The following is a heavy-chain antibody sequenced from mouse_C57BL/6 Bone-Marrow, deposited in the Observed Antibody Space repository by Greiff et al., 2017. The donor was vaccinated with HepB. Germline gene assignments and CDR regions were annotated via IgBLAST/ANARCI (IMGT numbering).Heavy chain of an antibody. D-gene: IGHD1-1*01. CDR3: ARRIYYSVYWYFDV. CDR2: IHPNSGST. Sequence: QVQLKQPGAELVKPGASVKLSCKASGYTFTSYWMHWVKQRPGQGLEWIGMIHPNSGSTNYNEKFKSKATLTVDKSSSTAYMQLSSLTSEDSAVYYCARRIYYSVYWYFDVWGTGTTVTVSS. CDR1: GYTFTSYW. V-gene: IGHV1-64*01. J-gene: IGHJ1*03.